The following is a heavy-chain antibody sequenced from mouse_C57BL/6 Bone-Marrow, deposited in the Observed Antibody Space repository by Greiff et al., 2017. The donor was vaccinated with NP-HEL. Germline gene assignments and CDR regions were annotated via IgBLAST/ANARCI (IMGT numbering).Heavy chain of an antibody. CDR3: AKKGSNYRYYYAMDY. V-gene: IGHV2-5*01. J-gene: IGHJ4*01. Sequence: VKLVESGPGLVQPSQSLSITCTVSGFSLTSYGVHWVRQSPGKGLEWLGVIWRGGSTDYNAAFMSRLSITKDNSKGQVFFKMNSLQADDTAIYYCAKKGSNYRYYYAMDYWGQGTSVTVSS. CDR2: IWRGGST. D-gene: IGHD2-5*01. CDR1: GFSLTSYG.